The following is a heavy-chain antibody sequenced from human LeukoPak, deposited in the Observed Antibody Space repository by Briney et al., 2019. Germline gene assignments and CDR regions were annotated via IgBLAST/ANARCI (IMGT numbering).Heavy chain of an antibody. CDR3: AKERGVAEPFDY. Sequence: GGSLRLSCAVSGFTFSTYGMNWVRQAPGKGLEWVSAISDNGERTYYADSVKGRFAISRDNSKSTLYLQMNSLRAEDTAIYYCAKERGVAEPFDYWGQGTLVTVSS. J-gene: IGHJ4*02. D-gene: IGHD2-8*02. CDR1: GFTFSTYG. CDR2: ISDNGERT. V-gene: IGHV3-23*01.